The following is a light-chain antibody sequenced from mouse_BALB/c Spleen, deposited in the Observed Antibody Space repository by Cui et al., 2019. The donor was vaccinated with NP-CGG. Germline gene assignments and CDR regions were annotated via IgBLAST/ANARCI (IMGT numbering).Light chain of an antibody. J-gene: IGLJ1*01. V-gene: IGLV1*01. Sequence: QAVVTQGSALTTSPGETVTLTCRSSNGAVATSNYANWVQEKPDHLFTGLIGGTNNRAPGVPARFSGSLIGDKAALTITGTQTEDEAIYFCALWHSNHLVFGGGTKLTVL. CDR1: NGAVATSNY. CDR2: GTN. CDR3: ALWHSNHLV.